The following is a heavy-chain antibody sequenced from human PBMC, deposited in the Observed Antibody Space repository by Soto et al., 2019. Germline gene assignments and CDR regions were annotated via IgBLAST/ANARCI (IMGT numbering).Heavy chain of an antibody. V-gene: IGHV3-7*01. CDR2: INQDGSEK. D-gene: IGHD1-1*01. Sequence: LRLSCAASGFTFSRYWMTWVRQAPGTGLEWVANINQDGSEKYYVDSVRGRFTISRDNAKNSLYLEMNSLRAEDSAVYYCVRDVHYFDYWGQGTLVTVSS. J-gene: IGHJ4*02. CDR1: GFTFSRYW. CDR3: VRDVHYFDY.